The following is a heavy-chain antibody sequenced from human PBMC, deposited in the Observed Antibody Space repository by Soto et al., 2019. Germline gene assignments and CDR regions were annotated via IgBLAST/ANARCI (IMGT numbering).Heavy chain of an antibody. J-gene: IGHJ4*02. CDR1: GGYISSYY. CDR3: ARLEGLATISYYFDY. D-gene: IGHD1-1*01. V-gene: IGHV4-59*05. CDR2: IYYRGNT. Sequence: SESLSLTCTVSGGYISSYYGSWIRQHPGKGLEWIGSIYYRGNTYYNPSLKTRVTISLDKSKSQFSLKLNSVTAADSAVYFCARLEGLATISYYFDYWGQGTLVTVSS.